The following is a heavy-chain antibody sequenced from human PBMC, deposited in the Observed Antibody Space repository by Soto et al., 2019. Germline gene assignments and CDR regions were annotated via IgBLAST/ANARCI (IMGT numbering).Heavy chain of an antibody. CDR2: IYYSGST. D-gene: IGHD2-15*01. J-gene: IGHJ6*02. Sequence: PSETLSLTCTVSGGSISSYYWSWIRQPPGKGLEWIGYIYYSGSTNYNPSLKSRVTISVDTSKNQFSLKLRSVTAADTGVYFCARARFQLLHPYYYGMDVWGQGTAVTVSS. CDR1: GGSISSYY. CDR3: ARARFQLLHPYYYGMDV. V-gene: IGHV4-59*01.